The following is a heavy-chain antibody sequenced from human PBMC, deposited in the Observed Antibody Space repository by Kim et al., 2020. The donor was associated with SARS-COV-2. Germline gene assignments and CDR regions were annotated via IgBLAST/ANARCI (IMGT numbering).Heavy chain of an antibody. Sequence: SETLSLTCTVSGGSISSYYWSWIRQPPGKGLEWIGYIYYSGSTNYNPSLKSRVTISVDTSKNQFSLKLSSVTAADTAVYYCAREGSGSLSYYYGMDVWGQGTTVTVSS. J-gene: IGHJ6*02. V-gene: IGHV4-59*01. CDR3: AREGSGSLSYYYGMDV. CDR1: GGSISSYY. D-gene: IGHD1-26*01. CDR2: IYYSGST.